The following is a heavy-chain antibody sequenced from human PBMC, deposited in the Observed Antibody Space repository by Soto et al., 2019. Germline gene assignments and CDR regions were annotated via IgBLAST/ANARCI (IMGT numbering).Heavy chain of an antibody. CDR3: ARGVIGGNGMDV. V-gene: IGHV4-31*03. Sequence: SETLSLTCTVSGGSISSGGYYWSWIRQHPGKGLEWIGYIYYSGSTYYNPSLKSRVTISVDTSKNQFSLKLSSVTAADTAVYYCARGVIGGNGMDVWGQGTMVTVSS. CDR2: IYYSGST. CDR1: GGSISSGGYY. D-gene: IGHD3-16*02. J-gene: IGHJ6*02.